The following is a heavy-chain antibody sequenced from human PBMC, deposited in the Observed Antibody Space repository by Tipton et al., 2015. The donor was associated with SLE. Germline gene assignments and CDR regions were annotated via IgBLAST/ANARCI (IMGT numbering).Heavy chain of an antibody. CDR3: ARLGGGNGYDPFFDY. Sequence: TLSLTCNVSGGSFSSSLYYWGWSRQPPGKGLGWIGSMYSSGRSYYNPSLKSRVSISADTSRDQVFLRLNSVTAADTAVYYCARLGGGNGYDPFFDYWGQGTLVTVSS. J-gene: IGHJ4*02. CDR1: GGSFSSSLYY. V-gene: IGHV4-39*01. D-gene: IGHD5-12*01. CDR2: MYSSGRS.